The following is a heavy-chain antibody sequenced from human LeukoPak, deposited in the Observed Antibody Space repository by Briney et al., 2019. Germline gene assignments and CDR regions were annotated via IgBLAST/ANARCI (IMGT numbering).Heavy chain of an antibody. D-gene: IGHD6-19*01. V-gene: IGHV3-33*01. J-gene: IGHJ4*02. Sequence: AGGPLRLSCAASGFTFSSYGMHWVRQAPGKGLEWVAVIWYDGSNKYYADSVKGRFTISRDNSKNTLYLQMNSLRAEDTAVYYCARGFSYSSGVFDYWGQGTLVTVSS. CDR2: IWYDGSNK. CDR1: GFTFSSYG. CDR3: ARGFSYSSGVFDY.